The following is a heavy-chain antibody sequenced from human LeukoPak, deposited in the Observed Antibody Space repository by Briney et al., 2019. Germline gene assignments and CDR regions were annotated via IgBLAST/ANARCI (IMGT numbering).Heavy chain of an antibody. CDR3: ARFTIFRNWFDP. Sequence: GASVKVSCKASGYTLTGYYMHWVRQSPGQGLEWMGWINPNSGGTNYAQKFQGRVTMTRDTSISTAYMELSRLRSDDTAVYYCARFTIFRNWFDPWGQGTLVTVSS. D-gene: IGHD3-9*01. J-gene: IGHJ5*02. CDR2: INPNSGGT. CDR1: GYTLTGYY. V-gene: IGHV1-2*02.